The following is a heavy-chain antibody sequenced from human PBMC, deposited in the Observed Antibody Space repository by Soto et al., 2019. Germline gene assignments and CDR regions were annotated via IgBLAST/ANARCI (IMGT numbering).Heavy chain of an antibody. CDR3: ATNGSSNWGFGGDAFDI. J-gene: IGHJ3*02. CDR1: GFTFSSYA. V-gene: IGHV3-23*01. Sequence: GGSLRLSCAASGFTFSSYAMSWVRQAPGKGLEWVSAISGSGGSTYYADSVKGRFTISRDNSKNTLYLQMNSLRAEDTAVYYCATNGSSNWGFGGDAFDIWGQGTMVTVSS. D-gene: IGHD7-27*01. CDR2: ISGSGGST.